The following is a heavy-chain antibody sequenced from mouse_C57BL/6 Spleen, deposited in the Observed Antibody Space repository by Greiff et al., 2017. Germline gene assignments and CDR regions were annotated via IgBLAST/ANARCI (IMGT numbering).Heavy chain of an antibody. CDR2: IDPSDSYT. Sequence: QVHLQQPEAELVMPGASVKLSCKASGYTFTSYWMHWVKQRPGQGLEWIGDIDPSDSYTNYNQKFKGKSTLTVDKSSSTAYMQLSSLTSEDSAVYSCAKNYGSSYFDDWGQGTILTVSA. CDR1: GYTFTSYW. V-gene: IGHV1-69*01. CDR3: AKNYGSSYFDD. D-gene: IGHD1-1*01. J-gene: IGHJ2*01.